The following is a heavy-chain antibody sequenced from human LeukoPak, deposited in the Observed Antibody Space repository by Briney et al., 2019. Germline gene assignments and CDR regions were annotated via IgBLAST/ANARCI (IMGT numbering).Heavy chain of an antibody. D-gene: IGHD2-2*01. CDR2: IRYDGSNK. J-gene: IGHJ4*02. V-gene: IGHV3-30*02. Sequence: GRSLRLSCAASGFTFSNSGMHWVRQAPGKGLEWVAFIRYDGSNKYYADSVRGRFTISRDNSKNTLYLQMDSLRAEDTAVHYCAKESSMDYWGQGTLVTVSS. CDR1: GFTFSNSG. CDR3: AKESSMDY.